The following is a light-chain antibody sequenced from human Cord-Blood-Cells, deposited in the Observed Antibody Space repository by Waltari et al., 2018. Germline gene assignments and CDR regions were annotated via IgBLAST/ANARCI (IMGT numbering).Light chain of an antibody. CDR1: SSDVGGYNY. Sequence: QSALTQPASVSGSPGQSITISCTGTSSDVGGYNYVSWNQQHPGKAPKLRIYDVSKRPSGVSNRFSGSKSGNTASLTISGLQAEDEADYYCSSYTSSSTWVFGGGTKLTVL. J-gene: IGLJ3*02. CDR2: DVS. V-gene: IGLV2-14*01. CDR3: SSYTSSSTWV.